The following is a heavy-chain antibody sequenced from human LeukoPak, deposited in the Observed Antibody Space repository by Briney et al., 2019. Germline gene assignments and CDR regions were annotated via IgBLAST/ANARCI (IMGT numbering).Heavy chain of an antibody. CDR3: ATNEYNWNYKGAFDI. CDR1: GGSISSGGYY. J-gene: IGHJ3*02. CDR2: IYYSGST. Sequence: SETLSLTCTVSGGSISSGGYYWSWIRQHPGKGLEWIGYIYYSGSTYYNASIKSRVTISVDTSKNQFSLKLSSVTAADTAVYYCATNEYNWNYKGAFDIWGQGTMVTVSS. D-gene: IGHD1-7*01. V-gene: IGHV4-31*03.